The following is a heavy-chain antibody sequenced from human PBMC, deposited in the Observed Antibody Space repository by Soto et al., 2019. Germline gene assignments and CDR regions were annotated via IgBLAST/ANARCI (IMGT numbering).Heavy chain of an antibody. CDR3: ARDDPIFGAIPRMDI. V-gene: IGHV3-21*02. Sequence: EVQLVESGGGLVKPGGSLRLSCSASGFPFSSYTMYWVRQAPGKGLEWVSSITTSSSRNVFYADSVQGRFTISRDNANNRLYLPMSKLRVEDTAVYYCARDDPIFGAIPRMDIWGHGPTVTVSS. J-gene: IGHJ6*02. CDR1: GFPFSSYT. D-gene: IGHD3-3*01. CDR2: ITTSSSRNV.